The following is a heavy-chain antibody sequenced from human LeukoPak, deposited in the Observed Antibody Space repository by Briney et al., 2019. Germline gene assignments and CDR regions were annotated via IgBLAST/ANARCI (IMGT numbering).Heavy chain of an antibody. V-gene: IGHV4-59*01. CDR2: IYYSGST. Sequence: PSETLSLTCTVSGGSISSYYWSWIRQPPGKGLEWIGYIYYSGSTNYNPSLKSRVTISVDTSKNQFSLKLGSVTAADTAVYYCARGTIFGVVPRELDYWGQGTLATVSS. CDR3: ARGTIFGVVPRELDY. D-gene: IGHD3-3*01. CDR1: GGSISSYY. J-gene: IGHJ4*02.